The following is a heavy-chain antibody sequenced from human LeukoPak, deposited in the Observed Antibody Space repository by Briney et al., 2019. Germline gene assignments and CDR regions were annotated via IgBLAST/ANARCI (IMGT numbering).Heavy chain of an antibody. CDR2: INHSGSA. V-gene: IGHV4-34*01. Sequence: SETLSLTCPVYGGSFSGYYWSWIRQPPGKGLEWIGEINHSGSANYNPSLKSRVTISVDTSKNQFALKLSSVTAADTAVYYCASRRMTLGFDCWGQGTLVTVSS. CDR3: ASRRMTLGFDC. J-gene: IGHJ4*02. CDR1: GGSFSGYY. D-gene: IGHD1-26*01.